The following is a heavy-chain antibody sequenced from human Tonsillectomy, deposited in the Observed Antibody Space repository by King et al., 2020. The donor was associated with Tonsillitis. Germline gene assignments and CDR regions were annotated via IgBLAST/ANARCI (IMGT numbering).Heavy chain of an antibody. J-gene: IGHJ4*02. Sequence: QLVQSGAEVRKPGASVKVSCKASGYTFTGYYIHWVRQAPRQGLEWMGWINPDSGGTNYAQKFQGRVTMTRDTSISTAYMELSSLRSDDTAVYYCARARTPYCSVGSCYIQDYWGWGTLVTVSS. CDR3: ARARTPYCSVGSCYIQDY. CDR1: GYTFTGYY. V-gene: IGHV1-2*02. CDR2: INPDSGGT. D-gene: IGHD2-15*01.